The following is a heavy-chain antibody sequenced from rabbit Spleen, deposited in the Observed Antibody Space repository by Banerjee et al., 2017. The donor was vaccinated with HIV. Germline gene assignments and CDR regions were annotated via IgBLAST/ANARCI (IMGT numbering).Heavy chain of an antibody. D-gene: IGHD1-1*01. CDR1: GFSFSNKDV. CDR3: ARDTSSSFSSYGMDL. CDR2: INAGSSVST. V-gene: IGHV1S45*01. J-gene: IGHJ6*01. Sequence: QEQLVESGGGLVKPEGSLTLTCKASGFSFSNKDVMCWVRQAPGKGLEWIACINAGSSVSTYYANWAKGRFTISKTSSTTVTLQMTSLTVADTATYFCARDTSSSFSSYGMDLWGPGTLVPS.